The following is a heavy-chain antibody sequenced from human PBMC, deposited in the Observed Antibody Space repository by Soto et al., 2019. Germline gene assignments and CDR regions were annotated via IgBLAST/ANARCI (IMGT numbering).Heavy chain of an antibody. J-gene: IGHJ3*02. V-gene: IGHV3-30*18. D-gene: IGHD3-22*01. Sequence: GALRLSCAASGFTFSSYGMHWVRQAPGKGLEWVAVISYDGSNKYYADSVKGRFTISRDNSKNTLYLQMNSLRAEDTAVYYCAKVEHYYDSSGSRPDAFDIWGQGTMVTVSS. CDR3: AKVEHYYDSSGSRPDAFDI. CDR2: ISYDGSNK. CDR1: GFTFSSYG.